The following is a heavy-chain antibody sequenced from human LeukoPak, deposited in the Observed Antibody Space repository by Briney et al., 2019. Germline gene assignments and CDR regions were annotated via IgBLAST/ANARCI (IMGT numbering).Heavy chain of an antibody. CDR2: INHSGST. V-gene: IGHV4-34*01. CDR1: GGSFSGHY. J-gene: IGHJ4*02. D-gene: IGHD5-24*01. Sequence: SETLSLNCAVYGGSFSGHYWNWIRQPPGKGLEWIREINHSGSTSYNPSLRSRVTISVDTSKSHFSLNLTSVTAADTAVYYCARGPRISVMATITWCFNYWGQGTLVTVSS. CDR3: ARGPRISVMATITWCFNY.